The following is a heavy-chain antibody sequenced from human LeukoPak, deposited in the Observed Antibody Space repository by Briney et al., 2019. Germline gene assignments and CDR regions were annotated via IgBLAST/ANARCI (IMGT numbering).Heavy chain of an antibody. CDR2: IKQDGSEK. V-gene: IGHV3-7*01. CDR1: GFTFSSYW. CDR3: AELGITMIGGV. Sequence: PGGSLRLSCAASGFTFSSYWMSWVRQAPGKGLEWEANIKQDGSEKYYADSVKGRFTISRDNAKNSLYLQMNSLRAEDTAVYYCAELGITMIGGVWGKGTTVTISS. D-gene: IGHD3-10*02. J-gene: IGHJ6*04.